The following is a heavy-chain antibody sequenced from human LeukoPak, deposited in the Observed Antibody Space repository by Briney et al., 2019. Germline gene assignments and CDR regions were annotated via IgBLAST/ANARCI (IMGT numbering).Heavy chain of an antibody. CDR1: GFTFSSYS. Sequence: GGSLRLSCAASGFTFSSYSMNWVRQAPGKGLEWVSSISSSSSYIYYADSVKGRFTISRDNAKNSLYLQMNSLRAEDTAVYYCAREIFFGRATRSLPAIDYWGQGTLVTVSS. D-gene: IGHD1-26*01. CDR3: AREIFFGRATRSLPAIDY. CDR2: ISSSSSYI. J-gene: IGHJ4*02. V-gene: IGHV3-21*01.